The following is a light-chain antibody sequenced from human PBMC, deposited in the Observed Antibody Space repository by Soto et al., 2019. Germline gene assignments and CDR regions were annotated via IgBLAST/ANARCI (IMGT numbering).Light chain of an antibody. V-gene: IGKV3-11*01. CDR1: QSFRGL. CDR2: DAY. CDR3: QQRSNWIT. Sequence: EVVLTQSAVTLSLSPGERGTLSCRASQSFRGLLAWYQQKPGQAPRLLIYDAYNRATGIPPRFSGSGSGTDFILTISSLEPEDFAIYYCQQRSNWITFGQGTQLEIK. J-gene: IGKJ5*01.